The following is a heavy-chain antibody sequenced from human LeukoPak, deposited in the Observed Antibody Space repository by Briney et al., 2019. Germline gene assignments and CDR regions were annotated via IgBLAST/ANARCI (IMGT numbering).Heavy chain of an antibody. CDR1: GGSFTGNY. Sequence: SETLSLTCAVYGGSFTGNYWRWIRQPPGKGLEWIGEINHSGSTKYNPSLKSRVTMSVDASTNQFSLKLSSVTAADTAVYYCARGIGAADFWGQGTLVTVSS. CDR2: INHSGST. V-gene: IGHV4-34*01. CDR3: ARGIGAADF. D-gene: IGHD3-16*01. J-gene: IGHJ4*02.